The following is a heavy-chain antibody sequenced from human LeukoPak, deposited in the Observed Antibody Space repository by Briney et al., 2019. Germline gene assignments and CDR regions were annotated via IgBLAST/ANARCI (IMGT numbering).Heavy chain of an antibody. CDR2: IFHSGST. V-gene: IGHV4-4*02. CDR1: GGSIISSNW. Sequence: SETLSLTCAVSGGSIISSNWWSWVRQPPGKGLEWIGEIFHSGSTNYNPSLKSRVTISLDKPKNQFSLKLSSVTAADTAVYYCARVLSGSNFDYWGQGTLVTVSS. J-gene: IGHJ4*02. D-gene: IGHD3-22*01. CDR3: ARVLSGSNFDY.